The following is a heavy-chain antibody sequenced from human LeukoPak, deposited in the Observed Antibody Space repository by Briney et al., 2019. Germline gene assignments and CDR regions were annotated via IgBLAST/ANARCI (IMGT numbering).Heavy chain of an antibody. CDR2: ISSRGDST. V-gene: IGHV3-23*01. CDR3: VRVFYDFVCGSYRETHYDY. Sequence: GSLRLSCAASGFTFSSYAMSWVRQAPGKGLEWVSAISSRGDSTYYTDSVKGRFTISRDNTKNTLNVQMNSLGVEDTAVYYCVRVFYDFVCGSYRETHYDYWGQGTLVTVSS. J-gene: IGHJ4*02. CDR1: GFTFSSYA. D-gene: IGHD3-16*02.